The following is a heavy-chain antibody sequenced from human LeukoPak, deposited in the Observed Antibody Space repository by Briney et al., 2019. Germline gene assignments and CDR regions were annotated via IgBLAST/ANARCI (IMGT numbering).Heavy chain of an antibody. CDR1: GDSVSRSDSY. CDR3: ARRRYYDSSGYLE. D-gene: IGHD3-22*01. Sequence: SEILSLTCTLFGDSVSRSDSYWDWIRQPPGKGLEWIGTIYYSGRTYYSPSLKSRVTLSVDMSNNQFSLTLSSVTAADTALYFCARRRYYDSSGYLEWGQGTLVTVSS. CDR2: IYYSGRT. V-gene: IGHV4-39*01. J-gene: IGHJ1*01.